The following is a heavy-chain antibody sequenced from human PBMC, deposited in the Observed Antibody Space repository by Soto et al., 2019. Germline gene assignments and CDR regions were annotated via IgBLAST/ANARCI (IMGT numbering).Heavy chain of an antibody. CDR1: GFTFSSYA. Sequence: ESGGGVVPPGRSLRLSCAASGFTFSSYAMHWVRQAPGKGLEWVAVISYDGSNKYYADSVKGRFTISRDNSKNTLYLQMNSLRAEDTAVYYCARDGYDSSGYYSDFDYWGQGTLVTVSS. D-gene: IGHD3-22*01. V-gene: IGHV3-30-3*01. J-gene: IGHJ4*02. CDR2: ISYDGSNK. CDR3: ARDGYDSSGYYSDFDY.